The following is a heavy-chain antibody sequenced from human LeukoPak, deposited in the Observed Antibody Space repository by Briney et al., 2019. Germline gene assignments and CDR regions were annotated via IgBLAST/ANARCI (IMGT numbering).Heavy chain of an antibody. CDR3: ARDYTVTNYYYYGMDV. CDR2: IYYSGST. D-gene: IGHD4-17*01. V-gene: IGHV4-59*01. Sequence: PSETLSLTCAVYGGSFSGYYWSWIRQPPGKGLEWIGYIYYSGSTNYNPSLKSRVTISVDTSKNQFSLKLSSVTAADTAVYYCARDYTVTNYYYYGMDVWGQGTTVTVSS. CDR1: GGSFSGYY. J-gene: IGHJ6*02.